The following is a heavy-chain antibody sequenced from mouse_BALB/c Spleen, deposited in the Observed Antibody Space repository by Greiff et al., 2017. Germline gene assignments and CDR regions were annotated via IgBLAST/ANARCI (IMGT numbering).Heavy chain of an antibody. CDR1: GFTFTDYY. V-gene: IGHV7-3*02. J-gene: IGHJ1*01. D-gene: IGHD1-2*01. CDR2: IRNKANGYTT. CDR3: ARRNGGYWYFDV. Sequence: VQLKESGGGLVQPGGSLRLSCATSGFTFTDYYMSWVRQPPGKALEWLGFIRNKANGYTTEYSASVKGRFTISRDNSQSILYLQMNTLRAEDSATYYCARRNGGYWYFDVWGAGTTVTVSS.